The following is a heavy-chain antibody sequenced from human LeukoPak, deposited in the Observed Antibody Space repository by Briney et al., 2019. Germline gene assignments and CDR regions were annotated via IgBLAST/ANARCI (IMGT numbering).Heavy chain of an antibody. J-gene: IGHJ4*02. CDR2: VNHSGGA. Sequence: SETLSLTCTVSGGSISSYYWSWIRQPPGKGLEWIGEVNHSGGANYNPSLKGRVTVSADTSKNQFSLKVTSVTAADAAVYYCARTRGGVGIDYWGQGTLVTVSS. CDR1: GGSISSYY. CDR3: ARTRGGVGIDY. V-gene: IGHV4-34*01. D-gene: IGHD3-10*01.